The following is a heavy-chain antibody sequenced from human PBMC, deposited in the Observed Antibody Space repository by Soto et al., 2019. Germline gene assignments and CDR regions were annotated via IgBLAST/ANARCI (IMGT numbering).Heavy chain of an antibody. J-gene: IGHJ5*02. CDR2: IYYSGST. D-gene: IGHD6-13*01. CDR3: AVVAAAENWFDP. V-gene: IGHV4-61*01. Sequence: TSETLSLTCTVSGGSVSSGSYYWSWIRQPPGKGLEWIGYIYYSGSTNYNPSLKSRVTISVDTSKNQFSLKLSSVTAADTAVYYCAVVAAAENWFDPWGQGTLVTVSS. CDR1: GGSVSSGSYY.